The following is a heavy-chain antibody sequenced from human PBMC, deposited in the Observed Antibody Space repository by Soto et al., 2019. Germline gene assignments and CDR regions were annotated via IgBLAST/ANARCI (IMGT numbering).Heavy chain of an antibody. D-gene: IGHD2-15*01. V-gene: IGHV1-69*01. CDR1: GGTFSSYA. CDR3: ARVGYCRGGSFPH. J-gene: IGHJ4*02. CDR2: IIPIFGTA. Sequence: QVQLVQSGAEVKKPGSSVKVSCKSSGGTFSSYAISWVRQAPGQGLEWMGGIIPIFGTANYAQTFQGRVTITADQSTSTAYMELGSLRSEDTAVYYCARVGYCRGGSFPHWGQGTLVTVSS.